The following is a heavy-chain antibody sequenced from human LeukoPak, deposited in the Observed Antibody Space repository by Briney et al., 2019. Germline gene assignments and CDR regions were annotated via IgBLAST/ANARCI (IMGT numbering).Heavy chain of an antibody. Sequence: PSETLSLTCAVYGGAFSGYYWSWIRQPPGKGLEGIGEINHSGSTNYNPSLKSRVTIPVDTSKNQFSLKLSSVTAADTAVYYCASSTPSSGQPFWGNWGQGTLVTVSS. CDR1: GGAFSGYY. CDR3: ASSTPSSGQPFWGN. D-gene: IGHD3-22*01. V-gene: IGHV4-34*01. J-gene: IGHJ4*02. CDR2: INHSGST.